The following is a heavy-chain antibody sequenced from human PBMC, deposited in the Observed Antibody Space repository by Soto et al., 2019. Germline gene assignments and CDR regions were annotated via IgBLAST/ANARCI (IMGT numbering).Heavy chain of an antibody. CDR3: ARDAISMVRGTNNRFDP. V-gene: IGHV3-23*01. CDR2: ISGNGIAT. D-gene: IGHD3-10*01. CDR1: GFIFSDHA. Sequence: AGGSLRLSCEASGFIFSDHAMSWVRQAPGKGLEWVSAISGNGIATYYADSVKGRFTISRDNSKNTLYLQMNRLRADDTAVYYCARDAISMVRGTNNRFDPWGQGTLVTVSS. J-gene: IGHJ5*02.